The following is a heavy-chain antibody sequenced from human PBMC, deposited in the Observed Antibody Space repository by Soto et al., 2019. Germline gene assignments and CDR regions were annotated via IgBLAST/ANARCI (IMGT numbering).Heavy chain of an antibody. CDR3: ARDTSYYYGSGSSPFDY. CDR2: IYYSGST. J-gene: IGHJ4*02. D-gene: IGHD3-10*01. Sequence: LSLTCTVSGGSISSGGYYWSWIRQHPGKGLGWIGYIYYSGSTYYNPSLKRRVTISVDTSKNQFSLKLSPVAAADTAVYYLARDTSYYYGSGSSPFDYWGQGTLATVSS. CDR1: GGSISSGGYY. V-gene: IGHV4-31*03.